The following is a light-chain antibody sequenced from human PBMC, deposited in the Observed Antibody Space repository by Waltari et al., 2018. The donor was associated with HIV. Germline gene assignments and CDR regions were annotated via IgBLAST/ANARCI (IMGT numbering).Light chain of an antibody. V-gene: IGKV3-15*01. CDR2: GAS. J-gene: IGKJ4*01. CDR1: QSVNSN. Sequence: EIVMTQSPATLSVSPGERATLSCRASQSVNSNLVWYQQKPGQAPRLLIYGASTRATGIPARFSGSGSGTEFTLTISSLQSEDFAVYYCQQYNDWSSFGGGTKVEIK. CDR3: QQYNDWSS.